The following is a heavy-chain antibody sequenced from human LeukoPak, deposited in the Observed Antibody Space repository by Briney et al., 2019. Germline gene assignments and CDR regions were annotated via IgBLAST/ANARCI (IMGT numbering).Heavy chain of an antibody. Sequence: GGSLRLSCAASGFTFSSYGMHWVRQAPGKGLEWVAVISYDGSNKYYADSVKGRFTISRDNSKNTLYLQMNSLRAEDTAVYYCAKPLDSSGYYFDYWGQGTLVTVSS. D-gene: IGHD3-22*01. CDR2: ISYDGSNK. CDR3: AKPLDSSGYYFDY. CDR1: GFTFSSYG. V-gene: IGHV3-30*18. J-gene: IGHJ4*02.